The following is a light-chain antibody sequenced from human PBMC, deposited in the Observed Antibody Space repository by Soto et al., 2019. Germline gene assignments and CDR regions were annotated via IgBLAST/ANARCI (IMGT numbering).Light chain of an antibody. Sequence: QSVLTQPASVSGSPGQSMTISCTGTSSDIGGYNYVSWFQQHPGKAPKLMISDVSNRPSGVSNRFSGSKSGNTASLTISGLQAEDEADYYCSSYTRGSTFSGFGTGSKVTV. CDR1: SSDIGGYNY. V-gene: IGLV2-14*01. CDR2: DVS. J-gene: IGLJ1*01. CDR3: SSYTRGSTFSG.